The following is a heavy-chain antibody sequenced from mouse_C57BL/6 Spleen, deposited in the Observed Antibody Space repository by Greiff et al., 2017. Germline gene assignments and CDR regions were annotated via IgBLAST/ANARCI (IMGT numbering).Heavy chain of an antibody. CDR1: GYTFTDYY. CDR2: INPNNGGT. D-gene: IGHD1-1*01. CDR3: ARSDYYGKGY. V-gene: IGHV1-26*01. Sequence: VQLQQSGPELVKPGASVKISCKASGYTFTDYYMNWVKQSHGKSLEWIGDINPNNGGTSYNQKFKGKATLTVDKSSSTAYMELRSLTSEDSAVYYCARSDYYGKGYWGQGTTLTVSS. J-gene: IGHJ2*01.